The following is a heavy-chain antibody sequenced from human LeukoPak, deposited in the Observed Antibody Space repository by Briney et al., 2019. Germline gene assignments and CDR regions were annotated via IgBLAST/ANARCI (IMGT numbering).Heavy chain of an antibody. V-gene: IGHV3-30*18. CDR3: AKRKVKWVLDY. CDR2: VSYDGNDK. CDR1: GFTFSSFA. D-gene: IGHD1-26*01. J-gene: IGHJ4*02. Sequence: GGSLRLSCAASGFTFSSFAMHWVRQAPGKGLEWVAVVSYDGNDKYYADSVKGRFTISRDNSKNTVYLQMNSLRPEDTAVYYCAKRKVKWVLDYWGQGTLVTVSS.